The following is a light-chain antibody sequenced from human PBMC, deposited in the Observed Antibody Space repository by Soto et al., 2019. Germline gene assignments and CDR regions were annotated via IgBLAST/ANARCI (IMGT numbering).Light chain of an antibody. J-gene: IGKJ4*01. CDR2: GAS. CDR3: QQYGSLVT. Sequence: EIVLTQSPGTLSLSPGERATLSCRASQSVDSRYLDWYQQTPDQGPRLLIYGASSRATGIADRFSGSGSGTDFTLSISRLEHEAVEVYLCQQYGSLVTFGGGTKVEIK. V-gene: IGKV3-20*01. CDR1: QSVDSRY.